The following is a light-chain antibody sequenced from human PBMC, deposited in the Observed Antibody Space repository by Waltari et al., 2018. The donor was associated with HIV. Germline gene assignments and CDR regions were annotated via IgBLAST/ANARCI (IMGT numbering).Light chain of an antibody. CDR2: DNN. V-gene: IGLV1-51*01. CDR3: GTWDSSLSAVV. J-gene: IGLJ2*01. CDR1: SSNIGNNY. Sequence: QSVLTQPPSVSAAPGQKVTISCSGSSSNIGNNYVSWYQQPPDTAPKLLIYDNNKRPSGIPDRFSGSKSGTSATLGITGLQTGDEADYYCGTWDSSLSAVVFGGGTKLTVL.